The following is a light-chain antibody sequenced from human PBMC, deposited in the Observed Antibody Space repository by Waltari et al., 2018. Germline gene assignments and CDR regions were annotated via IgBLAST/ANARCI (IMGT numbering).Light chain of an antibody. CDR1: QSVYNNY. J-gene: IGKJ1*01. CDR3: QQYATTPWT. V-gene: IGKV3-20*01. CDR2: GAS. Sequence: EIVLTQSPGTLSLSPGERATLSCRASQSVYNNYLAWYQQKPGQAPGLPIYGASVRDTGIPDRFSGSGSGTDFTRTISRLEAEDFAVYYCQQYATTPWTFGQGTKVDIK.